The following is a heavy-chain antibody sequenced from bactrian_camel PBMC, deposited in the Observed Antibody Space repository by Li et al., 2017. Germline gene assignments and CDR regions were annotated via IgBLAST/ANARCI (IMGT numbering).Heavy chain of an antibody. Sequence: HVQLVESGGGSVQAGGSLRLSCAASEYRGCTGWLRQVPGKEREKVAHSTNVNDIEYAESVKSRFTIIRDNGKNTVFLQMNSLQVEDTGMYYWAARRPWLATYNWGQGTQVTVS. CDR3: AARRPWLATYN. J-gene: IGHJ4*01. CDR1: EYRGC. D-gene: IGHD1*01. CDR2: STNVNDI. V-gene: IGHV3S53*01.